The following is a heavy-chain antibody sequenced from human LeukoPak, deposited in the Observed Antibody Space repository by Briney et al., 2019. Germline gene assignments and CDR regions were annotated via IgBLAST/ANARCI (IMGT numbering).Heavy chain of an antibody. Sequence: GGSLRLSCAASGFSFSSYSMNWVRQAPGKGLEWVSYISSSSSTIYYADSVKGRFTISRDNAKNSLYLQMNSLRAEDTAVYYCAREPPYYDILTGPDYWGQGTLVTVSS. V-gene: IGHV3-48*01. D-gene: IGHD3-9*01. CDR3: AREPPYYDILTGPDY. J-gene: IGHJ4*02. CDR1: GFSFSSYS. CDR2: ISSSSSTI.